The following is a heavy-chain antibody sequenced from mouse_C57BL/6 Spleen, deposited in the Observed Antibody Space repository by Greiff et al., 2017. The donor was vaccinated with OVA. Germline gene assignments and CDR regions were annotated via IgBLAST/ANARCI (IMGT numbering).Heavy chain of an antibody. CDR2: INPGSGGT. V-gene: IGHV1-54*01. Sequence: VQLQQSGAELVRPGTSVKVSCKASGYAFTNYLIEWVKQRPGQGLEWIGVINPGSGGTNYNEKFKGKATLTADKSSSTAYMQLSSLTSEDSAVYFCAREEAAQSWFAYWGQGTLVTVSA. D-gene: IGHD3-2*02. J-gene: IGHJ3*01. CDR1: GYAFTNYL. CDR3: AREEAAQSWFAY.